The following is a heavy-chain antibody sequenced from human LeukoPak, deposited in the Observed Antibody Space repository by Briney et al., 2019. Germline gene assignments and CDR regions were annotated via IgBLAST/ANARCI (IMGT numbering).Heavy chain of an antibody. CDR2: ISSSSTYI. V-gene: IGHV3-21*01. D-gene: IGHD3-22*01. J-gene: IGHJ4*02. CDR1: GFTFSRYS. CDR3: ARTYSPYYDGSSYSYVGDVVEEDY. Sequence: PGGPLRLSCAASGFTFSRYSMNWVRQAPGKGLEWVSFISSSSTYIYYADSVKGRFTISRDNAENSLYLQMNSRRAEDTAVYYCARTYSPYYDGSSYSYVGDVVEEDYWGQGTLVTVSS.